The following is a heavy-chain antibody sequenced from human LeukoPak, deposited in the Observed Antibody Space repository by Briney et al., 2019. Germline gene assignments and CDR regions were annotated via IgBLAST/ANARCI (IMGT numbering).Heavy chain of an antibody. CDR3: ARSKKSSDYGDPDFGY. CDR2: IYTSGST. J-gene: IGHJ4*02. D-gene: IGHD4-17*01. Sequence: KPSETLSLTCSVSGGSISSGSYYWSWIRQPAGKGLEWIGRIYTSGSTNYNPSLKSRVTISVDTSKNQFSLKLSSVTAADTAVYYCARSKKSSDYGDPDFGYWGQGTLVTVSS. CDR1: GGSISSGSYY. V-gene: IGHV4-61*02.